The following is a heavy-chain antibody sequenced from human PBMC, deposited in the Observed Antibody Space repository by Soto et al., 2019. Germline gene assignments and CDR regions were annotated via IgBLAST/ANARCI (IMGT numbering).Heavy chain of an antibody. J-gene: IGHJ4*02. CDR1: GFTFNFYA. CDR3: AKGLGELSPESYDY. V-gene: IGHV3-30*18. CDR2: ISYDGSDK. D-gene: IGHD3-16*02. Sequence: QVQLVESGGGVVQPGRSLRLSCTASGFTFNFYAMHWVRQAPGKGLEWVAVISYDGSDKYYADSVRGRFTISRDNSKNTLNLQMNSLGADDTAVYYCAKGLGELSPESYDYWGQGTLITVSS.